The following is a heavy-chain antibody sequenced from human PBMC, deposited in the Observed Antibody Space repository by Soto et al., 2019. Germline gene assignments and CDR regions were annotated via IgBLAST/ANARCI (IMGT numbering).Heavy chain of an antibody. Sequence: AVKVSCKASGYTFTSYYMHWVRQAPGQGLEWMGIINPSGGSTSYAQKFQGRVTMTRDTSTSTVYMELSSLRSEDTAVYYCARVGSSGYYRQGAFDIWGQGTMVTVSS. V-gene: IGHV1-46*01. J-gene: IGHJ3*02. D-gene: IGHD3-22*01. CDR1: GYTFTSYY. CDR2: INPSGGST. CDR3: ARVGSSGYYRQGAFDI.